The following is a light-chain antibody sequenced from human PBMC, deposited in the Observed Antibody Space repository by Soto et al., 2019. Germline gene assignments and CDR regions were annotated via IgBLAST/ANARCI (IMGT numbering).Light chain of an antibody. J-gene: IGKJ5*01. CDR2: GAS. Sequence: IVLTQSPCTLSLFPGERATLSCRASQSVSSSYLAWYQQKPGQAPRLLIYGASSRAPGFPDRFSGSGSGTDFTLTISRLEPEDFAVYFCQQYGGSPITFGQGTRLEIK. CDR3: QQYGGSPIT. CDR1: QSVSSSY. V-gene: IGKV3-20*01.